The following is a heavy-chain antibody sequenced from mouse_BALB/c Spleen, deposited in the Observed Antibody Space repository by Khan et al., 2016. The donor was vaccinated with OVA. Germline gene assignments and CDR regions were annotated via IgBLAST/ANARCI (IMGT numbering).Heavy chain of an antibody. V-gene: IGHV5-17*02. CDR2: ISGDSNTI. CDR3: ARTGYYYFDY. J-gene: IGHJ2*01. Sequence: EVELVESGGGLVQTGGSRKLSCAASGFTFSGFGMHWVRQAPEKGLEWVAYISGDSNTIYYGDTVKGRFTISRDNPKNTLFLQMTSLRSEDAAMYYCARTGYYYFDYWGQGTTLTVSS. CDR1: GFTFSGFG. D-gene: IGHD2-3*01.